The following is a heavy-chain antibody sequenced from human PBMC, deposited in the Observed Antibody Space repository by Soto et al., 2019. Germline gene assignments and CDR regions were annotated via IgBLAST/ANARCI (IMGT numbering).Heavy chain of an antibody. CDR1: GFTFDDYA. J-gene: IGHJ4*02. CDR3: AKDIGRSGSYYFDY. CDR2: ISGDGGRT. D-gene: IGHD1-26*01. Sequence: GGSLRLSCAASGFTFDDYAMHWVRQAPGKGLEWVSLISGDGGRTYYADSVKGRFTISRDNSKNSLYLQMNSLRSEDTALYYCAKDIGRSGSYYFDYWGQGTLVTVSS. V-gene: IGHV3-43*02.